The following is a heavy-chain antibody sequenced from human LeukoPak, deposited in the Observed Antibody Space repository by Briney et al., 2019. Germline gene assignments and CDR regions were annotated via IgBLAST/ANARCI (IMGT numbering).Heavy chain of an antibody. CDR3: AREPGVGYYYDSSGYYPRGNYYYYMDV. Sequence: GASVKVSCKASGYTFTSYYMHWVRQAPGQGLEWMGIINPSGGSTSYAQKFQGRVTMTRDMSTSTVYMELSSLRSEDTAVYYCAREPGVGYYYDSSGYYPRGNYYYYMDVWGKGTTVTVSS. CDR2: INPSGGST. CDR1: GYTFTSYY. J-gene: IGHJ6*03. D-gene: IGHD3-22*01. V-gene: IGHV1-46*01.